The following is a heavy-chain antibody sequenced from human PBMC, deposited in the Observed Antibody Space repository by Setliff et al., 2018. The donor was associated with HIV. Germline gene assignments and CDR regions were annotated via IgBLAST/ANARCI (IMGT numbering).Heavy chain of an antibody. CDR3: ARSVRSRFLEWLRREYYYYYMDV. V-gene: IGHV4-39*02. Sequence: ETLSLTCAVSGVAVNNDDDYWGWIRQPPGKCLEWIAVIHQSGTSHKRPSLNSRVTISIDTSENLFSLKLSAVTAADTAVYYCARSVRSRFLEWLRREYYYYYMDVWGKGTTVTVSS. CDR2: IHQSGTS. CDR1: GVAVNNDDDY. D-gene: IGHD3-3*01. J-gene: IGHJ6*03.